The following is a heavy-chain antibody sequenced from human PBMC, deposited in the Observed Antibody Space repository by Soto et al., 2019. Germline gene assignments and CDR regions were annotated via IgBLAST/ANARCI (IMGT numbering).Heavy chain of an antibody. Sequence: ASVKVSCKASGYTFTTYYIHWVRQAPGQGLEWMGNINPSGGATGYAQKFQGRVTMTRDTSTSTVYMELSSLTSEDTAMYYCAPYSGKSNLFDPWGQRTLVIVSA. CDR1: GYTFTTYY. J-gene: IGHJ5*02. CDR3: APYSGKSNLFDP. D-gene: IGHD6-13*01. V-gene: IGHV1-46*01. CDR2: INPSGGAT.